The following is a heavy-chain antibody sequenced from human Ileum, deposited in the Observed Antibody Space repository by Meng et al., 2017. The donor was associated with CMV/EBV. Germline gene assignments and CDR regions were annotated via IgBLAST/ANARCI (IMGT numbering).Heavy chain of an antibody. V-gene: IGHV3-73*01. J-gene: IGHJ4*02. Sequence: GESLKISCAASGFTFSGSAMHWVRQASGKGLEWVGLIRSKANNYATAYAASVKGRFSISRDNSKNTLYLQMNSLRAEDTAVYYCARAKPAGILTGRFDYWGQGTLVTVSS. CDR1: GFTFSGSA. CDR3: ARAKPAGILTGRFDY. CDR2: IRSKANNYAT. D-gene: IGHD3-9*01.